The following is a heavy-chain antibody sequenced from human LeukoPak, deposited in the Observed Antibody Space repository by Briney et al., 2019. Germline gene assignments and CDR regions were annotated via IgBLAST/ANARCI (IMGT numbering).Heavy chain of an antibody. V-gene: IGHV4-38-2*02. CDR1: GYSISSGYY. Sequence: SETLSLTCTVSGYSISSGYYWGWIRQPPGKGLEWIGSIYHSGSTYYNPSLKSRVTISVDTSKNQFSLKLSSVTAADTAVYYCASSYNWNDGGWFDPWGQGTLVTVSS. D-gene: IGHD1-20*01. J-gene: IGHJ5*02. CDR2: IYHSGST. CDR3: ASSYNWNDGGWFDP.